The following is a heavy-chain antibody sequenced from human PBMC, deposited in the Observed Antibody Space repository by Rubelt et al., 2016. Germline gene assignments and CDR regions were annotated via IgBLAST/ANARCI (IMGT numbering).Heavy chain of an antibody. Sequence: VSSNYMSWIRQPPGKGLEWIGEINHSGSTNYNPSLKSRVTISVDTSKNQFSLKLSSVTAADTAVYYCARGYCTNGVCYGGDYWGQGTLVTVSS. CDR3: ARGYCTNGVCYGGDY. CDR1: VSSNY. CDR2: INHSGST. J-gene: IGHJ4*02. D-gene: IGHD2-8*01. V-gene: IGHV4-34*01.